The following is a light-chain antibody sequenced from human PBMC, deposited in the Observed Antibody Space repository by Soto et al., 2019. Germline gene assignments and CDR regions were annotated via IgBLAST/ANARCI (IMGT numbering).Light chain of an antibody. Sequence: EIVLTQSPGTLSLSPGERATLSCRASQSVSSTYLAWYQHKVGQSPRLLIYVASRRATGIPDRFSGSGSRTDFTLTISRLEPEDFAVYYCHQYYMSPFTFGPGTTVDIK. V-gene: IGKV3-20*01. CDR1: QSVSSTY. J-gene: IGKJ3*01. CDR2: VAS. CDR3: HQYYMSPFT.